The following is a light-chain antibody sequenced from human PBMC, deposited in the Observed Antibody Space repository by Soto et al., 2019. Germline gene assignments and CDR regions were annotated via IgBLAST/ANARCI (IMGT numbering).Light chain of an antibody. J-gene: IGKJ5*01. Sequence: EIVLTQSPCTLSLSPGERATLSCRASQSVGNSFVAWYQQKPGQPPRLLIYDTSKRATGIPDRFSGSVSGTDFTLSISRVEPEDFAVFYCQQYGTSEIIFGQGTRLEIK. V-gene: IGKV3-20*01. CDR1: QSVGNSF. CDR3: QQYGTSEII. CDR2: DTS.